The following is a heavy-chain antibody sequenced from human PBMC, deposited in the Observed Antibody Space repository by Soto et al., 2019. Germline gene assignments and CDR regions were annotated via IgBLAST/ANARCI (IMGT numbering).Heavy chain of an antibody. Sequence: ASVKASCKASGYTFTSYAMHWVRQAPGQRLEWMGWINAGNGNTKYSQKFQGRVTITRDTSASTAYMELSSLRSEDTAVYYCARDPNVLRFLEWPSYYYYYGMDVWGQGTTVTVSS. D-gene: IGHD3-3*01. CDR3: ARDPNVLRFLEWPSYYYYYGMDV. CDR1: GYTFTSYA. J-gene: IGHJ6*02. CDR2: INAGNGNT. V-gene: IGHV1-3*01.